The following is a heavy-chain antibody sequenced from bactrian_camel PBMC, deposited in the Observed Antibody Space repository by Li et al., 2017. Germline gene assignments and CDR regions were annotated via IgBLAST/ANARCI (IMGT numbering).Heavy chain of an antibody. D-gene: IGHD1*01. CDR2: IASDGSVT. V-gene: IGHV3S6*01. CDR1: GFTFSHYS. J-gene: IGHJ4*01. Sequence: QVQLVESGGGLVQPGWSLRLSCATSGFTFSHYSMSWVRQGPGKGLEWMSSIASDGSVTYYSDSVKGRFTISEDKAKNTLYLQMDNLNTDDTAVYYCSSRACMYGSSGQGTQVTVS.